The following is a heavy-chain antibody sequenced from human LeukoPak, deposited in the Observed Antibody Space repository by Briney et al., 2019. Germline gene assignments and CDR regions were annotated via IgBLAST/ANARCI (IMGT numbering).Heavy chain of an antibody. Sequence: GASVRVSSTASGYSFTSNYIHWVRHAPGQGLEWMGMIYPRDGSTSYAQKFQGRVTVTRDTSTSTVHMELSGLRSEDTAVYYCARDQEAFDYWGQGTLVTVSS. CDR1: GYSFTSNY. V-gene: IGHV1-46*01. CDR3: ARDQEAFDY. J-gene: IGHJ4*02. CDR2: IYPRDGST.